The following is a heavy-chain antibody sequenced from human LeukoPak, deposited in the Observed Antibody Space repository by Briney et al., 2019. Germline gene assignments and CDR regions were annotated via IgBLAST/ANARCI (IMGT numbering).Heavy chain of an antibody. Sequence: GGSLRLSCAASGFTFSNYWMSWVRQAPGKGLEWVANIKQDGSEKYYVDSVKGLFTISRDNAKNSLFLQMNSLRAEDTAVYYCARDLSSTSFPTTLDYWGQGTLVTVSS. CDR2: IKQDGSEK. CDR1: GFTFSNYW. V-gene: IGHV3-7*04. J-gene: IGHJ4*02. CDR3: ARDLSSTSFPTTLDY. D-gene: IGHD6-13*01.